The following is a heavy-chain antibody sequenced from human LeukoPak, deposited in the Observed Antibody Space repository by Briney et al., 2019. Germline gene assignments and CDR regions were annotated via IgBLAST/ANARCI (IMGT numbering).Heavy chain of an antibody. CDR2: INPNSGGT. V-gene: IGHV1-2*02. J-gene: IGHJ5*02. CDR1: GYSFSAYY. CDR3: ARGRQYSSSSSWFDP. D-gene: IGHD6-6*01. Sequence: ASVKVSCRASGYSFSAYYMHWVRQAPGQGLEWMGWINPNSGGTNYAQKFQGRVTMTRDTSISTAYMELSRLRSDDTAVYYCARGRQYSSSSSWFDPWGQGTLVTVSS.